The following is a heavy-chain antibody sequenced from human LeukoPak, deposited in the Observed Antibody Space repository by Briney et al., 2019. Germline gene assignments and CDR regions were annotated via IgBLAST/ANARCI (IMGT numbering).Heavy chain of an antibody. V-gene: IGHV4-4*02. J-gene: IGHJ4*02. Sequence: SETLSLTCAVSGGSILTTNWWSWVRQPPGKGLEWIGEVHLSGTSNYNPTLKSRVSMSIDKSKNQLSLKLTSVTAADTAMYYCARESGAFSPFGFWGQGTLVTVSS. D-gene: IGHD1-26*01. CDR2: VHLSGTS. CDR3: ARESGAFSPFGF. CDR1: GGSILTTNW.